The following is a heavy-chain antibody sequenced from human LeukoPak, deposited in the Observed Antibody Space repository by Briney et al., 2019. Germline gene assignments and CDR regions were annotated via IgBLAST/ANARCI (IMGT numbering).Heavy chain of an antibody. Sequence: GGSLRLSCVDSEITFSTYWMHWVRQAPGEGPVWVSRINTDGSTTDYADSVKGRFTISRDNAKNTPYLQMNSLRAEDTAVYYCARDLAGSRDKWGQGTLVTVSS. CDR2: INTDGSTT. CDR3: ARDLAGSRDK. V-gene: IGHV3-74*01. D-gene: IGHD2-15*01. J-gene: IGHJ4*02. CDR1: EITFSTYW.